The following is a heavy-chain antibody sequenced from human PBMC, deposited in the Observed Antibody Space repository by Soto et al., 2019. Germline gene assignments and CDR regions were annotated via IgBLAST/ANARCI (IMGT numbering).Heavy chain of an antibody. Sequence: QLQLQESGPGLVKPSETLSLTCSVSGDSINSDSYYWGWIRQPPGKGLEWMGSIYYRENTYYNPSLKARLTISIDKSKSQFSLKLNSVTAADSAVYFCARLEGLATSSYYLDYWGQGTLVTVSS. CDR3: ARLEGLATSSYYLDY. J-gene: IGHJ4*02. D-gene: IGHD6-6*01. CDR2: IYYRENT. V-gene: IGHV4-39*01. CDR1: GDSINSDSYY.